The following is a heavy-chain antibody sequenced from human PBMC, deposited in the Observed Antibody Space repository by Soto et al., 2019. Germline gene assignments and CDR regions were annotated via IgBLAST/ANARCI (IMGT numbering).Heavy chain of an antibody. CDR3: ARGGVGYSGYDYGNYFDY. J-gene: IGHJ4*02. V-gene: IGHV4-30-4*01. CDR2: IYYSGST. D-gene: IGHD5-12*01. Sequence: QVQLQESGPGLVKPSQTLSLTCTVSGGSISSGDYYWSWIRQPPGKGLEWIGYIYYSGSTYYNPSLKSRVTISVDTSKNQFSLKLSSVTAADTAVYYCARGGVGYSGYDYGNYFDYWGQGTLVTVSS. CDR1: GGSISSGDYY.